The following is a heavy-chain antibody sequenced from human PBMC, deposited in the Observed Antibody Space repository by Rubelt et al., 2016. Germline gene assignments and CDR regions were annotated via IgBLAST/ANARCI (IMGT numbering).Heavy chain of an antibody. V-gene: IGHV1-2*04. D-gene: IGHD3-10*01. J-gene: IGHJ4*02. Sequence: GQGLEWMGWINPNSGGTNYAQKFQGWVTMTRDTSISTAYMELSRLRSDDTAVYYCARGGGRRDYYFDYWGQGTLVTVSS. CDR2: INPNSGGT. CDR3: ARGGGRRDYYFDY.